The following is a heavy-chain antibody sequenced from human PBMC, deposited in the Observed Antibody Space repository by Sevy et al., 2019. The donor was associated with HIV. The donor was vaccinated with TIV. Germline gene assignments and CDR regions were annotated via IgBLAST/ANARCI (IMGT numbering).Heavy chain of an antibody. CDR2: IKQDGTEK. D-gene: IGHD1-26*01. Sequence: GGSLRLSCVASEFTFSRYWLSWVRQAPGKGLEWVANIKQDGTEKYYVDSVKGRFTIFRDNAKKSLYLQMISLRAEDTAVYFCARDTSGSYPRVLDYWGQGTLVTVSS. J-gene: IGHJ4*02. V-gene: IGHV3-7*01. CDR1: EFTFSRYW. CDR3: ARDTSGSYPRVLDY.